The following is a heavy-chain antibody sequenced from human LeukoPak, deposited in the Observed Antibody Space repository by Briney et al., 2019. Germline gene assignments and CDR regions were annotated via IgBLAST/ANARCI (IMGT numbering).Heavy chain of an antibody. J-gene: IGHJ4*02. CDR1: GFTFSTHG. Sequence: GGSLRLSCVGPGFTFSTHGMNWVRQAPGKGLEWIAYLSSSGSAFSYADSVKGRFTIARDNAKNSVYLEMNSLRADDTAVYYCARSARLMKGVVEVTALDDWGQGTLVTVSS. D-gene: IGHD3-3*01. V-gene: IGHV3-48*04. CDR3: ARSARLMKGVVEVTALDD. CDR2: LSSSGSAF.